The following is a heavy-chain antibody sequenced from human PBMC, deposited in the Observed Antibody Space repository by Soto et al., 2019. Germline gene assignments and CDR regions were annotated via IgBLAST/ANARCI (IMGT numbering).Heavy chain of an antibody. CDR3: AHSLIPNWGSRGAFDY. D-gene: IGHD7-27*01. Sequence: QITLKESGPTLVKPTQTLTLTCTFSGFSLSTSGVGVGWIRQPPGKALEWLALIYWDDDKRYRPSLKSRLTITXDTYKTQVVLTMTNMDPVDTATYYCAHSLIPNWGSRGAFDYWGQGTLVTVSS. CDR2: IYWDDDK. CDR1: GFSLSTSGVG. V-gene: IGHV2-5*02. J-gene: IGHJ4*02.